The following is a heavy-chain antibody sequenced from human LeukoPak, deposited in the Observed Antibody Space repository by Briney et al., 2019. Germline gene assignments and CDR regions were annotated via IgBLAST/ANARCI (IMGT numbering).Heavy chain of an antibody. CDR1: GFTFTDYW. D-gene: IGHD5-18*01. V-gene: IGHV3-74*01. J-gene: IGHJ4*02. CDR2: INTDTRGT. Sequence: GGSLRLSCAASGFTFTDYWMHWVRQAPGKGLVWVSIINTDTRGTYYADSVKGRFTISRDNSKNTVYLQMNSLRAEDTAVYYCAKVDTGMVHFDYWGQGTLVTVSS. CDR3: AKVDTGMVHFDY.